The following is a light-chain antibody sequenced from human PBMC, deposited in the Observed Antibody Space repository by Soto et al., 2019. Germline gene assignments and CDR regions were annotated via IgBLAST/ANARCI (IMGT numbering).Light chain of an antibody. CDR1: NSNIGRNP. CDR3: SLYTISRV. J-gene: IGLJ3*02. Sequence: QSVLTQPPSASGTPGQRVTISCSGGNSNIGRNPVNWYQKFPGTAPKLLISTNSQRPSWVPDRFSGSKSGTSASLAISGLRSEDEADYYCSLYTISRVFGGGTKLTVL. V-gene: IGLV1-44*01. CDR2: TNS.